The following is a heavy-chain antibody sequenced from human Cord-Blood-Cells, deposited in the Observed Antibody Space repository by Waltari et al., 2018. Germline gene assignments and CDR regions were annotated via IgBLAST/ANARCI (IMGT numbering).Heavy chain of an antibody. CDR3: ARGGYYYDSSGYGY. Sequence: QVQLVQSGAEVRKPGASVKVSGKASGYTFSSYGISVVRQAPGQGLEWMGWISAYNGNTNYAQKLQGRVTMTTDTSTSTAYMELRSLRSDDTAVYYCARGGYYYDSSGYGYWGQGTLVTVSS. CDR1: GYTFSSYG. J-gene: IGHJ4*02. V-gene: IGHV1-18*01. CDR2: ISAYNGNT. D-gene: IGHD3-22*01.